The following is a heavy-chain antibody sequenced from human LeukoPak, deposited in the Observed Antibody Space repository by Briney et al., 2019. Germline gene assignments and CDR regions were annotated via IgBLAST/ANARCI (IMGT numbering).Heavy chain of an antibody. Sequence: ASVKVSCKASGYTFTSYAMNWVRQAPGQGLEWMGWINTNTGNPTYAQGFTGRFVFSLDTSVSTAYLQISSLKAEDTAVYYCARSDVVVVAATNWFDPWGQGTLVTVSS. V-gene: IGHV7-4-1*02. D-gene: IGHD2-15*01. J-gene: IGHJ5*02. CDR3: ARSDVVVVAATNWFDP. CDR2: INTNTGNP. CDR1: GYTFTSYA.